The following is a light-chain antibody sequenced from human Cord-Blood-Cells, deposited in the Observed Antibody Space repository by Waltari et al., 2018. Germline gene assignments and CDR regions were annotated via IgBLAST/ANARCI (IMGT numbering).Light chain of an antibody. CDR3: SSYTGSSTLYV. CDR2: DVS. J-gene: IGLJ1*01. V-gene: IGLV2-14*01. CDR1: SSDVCGYNY. Sequence: QSALTQPASVSGSPGQSITISCTGTSSDVCGYNYVSWYLQHPGKAPKLMIYDVSNRPSGVSNRFSGSKSGNTASLTISGLQAEDEDDYYCSSYTGSSTLYVFGTGTKVTVL.